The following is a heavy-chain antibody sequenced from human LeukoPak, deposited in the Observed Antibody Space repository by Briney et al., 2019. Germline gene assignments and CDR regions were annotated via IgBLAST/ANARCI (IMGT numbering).Heavy chain of an antibody. J-gene: IGHJ5*02. CDR3: AREHSQSQSVDFWTDYASYDWFDP. CDR2: IYYSGTP. CDR1: NGSMTHFY. V-gene: IGHV4-59*01. Sequence: SETLSLTCTVRNGSMTHFYWSWIRQTPGKGLEWIGYIYYSGTPKYNPSLQSRVTISIDTSKNQFSLSLTSVTAEDTAVYFCAREHSQSQSVDFWTDYASYDWFDPWGQGHLVTVST. D-gene: IGHD3/OR15-3a*01.